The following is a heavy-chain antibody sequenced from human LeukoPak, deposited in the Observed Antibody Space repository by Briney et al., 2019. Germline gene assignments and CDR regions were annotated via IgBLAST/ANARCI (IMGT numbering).Heavy chain of an antibody. Sequence: SETLSLTCTVSGGSISSYYWSWIRQPAGKGLEWIGRIYTSGSTNYNPSLKSRVTISVDKSKNQFSLKLSSVTAADTAVYYCARGRTTYYSDSVAYYRDAFDIWGQGTMVTVSS. J-gene: IGHJ3*02. V-gene: IGHV4-4*07. CDR1: GGSISSYY. CDR2: IYTSGST. CDR3: ARGRTTYYSDSVAYYRDAFDI. D-gene: IGHD3-22*01.